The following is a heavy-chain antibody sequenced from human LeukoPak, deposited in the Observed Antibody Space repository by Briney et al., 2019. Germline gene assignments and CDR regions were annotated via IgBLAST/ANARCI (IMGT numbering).Heavy chain of an antibody. J-gene: IGHJ4*02. D-gene: IGHD2-2*01. V-gene: IGHV4-59*01. Sequence: ASETLSLTCTVSGGSISSYYWSWIRQPPGKGLDWIGYIYYSGSTNYNPSLKSRVTISVDTSKNQFSLKLSSVTAADTAVYYCARRASGYCSSTSCSPYFDYWGQGTLVTVSS. CDR3: ARRASGYCSSTSCSPYFDY. CDR2: IYYSGST. CDR1: GGSISSYY.